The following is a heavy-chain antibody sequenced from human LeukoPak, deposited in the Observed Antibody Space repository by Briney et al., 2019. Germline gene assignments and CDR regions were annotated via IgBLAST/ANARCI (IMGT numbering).Heavy chain of an antibody. V-gene: IGHV3-23*01. CDR1: GFTFSSYA. CDR2: ISGSGGST. J-gene: IGHJ5*02. CDR3: TRANSATIPGVDP. Sequence: PGGSLSLSCAASGFTFSSYAMSWVRQAPGKGLEWVSAISGSGGSTYYADSVKGRFTISRDNSKNTLYLQMNSLRAEDTALYYCTRANSATIPGVDPWGHGTLVTVFS. D-gene: IGHD1-26*01.